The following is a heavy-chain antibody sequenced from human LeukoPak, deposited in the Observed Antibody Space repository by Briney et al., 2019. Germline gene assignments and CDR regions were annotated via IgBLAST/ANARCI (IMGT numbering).Heavy chain of an antibody. J-gene: IGHJ3*02. Sequence: SHTLSLTCTVSGGASDIDGYFWTWVPQHPGKGLDWIGYIYYSGIAHYNPALKSRVTISLDTSKNQFSLRLSSVTAADTAVYYCARGTRLHSGSYSNDAFDIWGQGTMVTVSS. CDR2: IYYSGIA. D-gene: IGHD1-26*01. CDR3: ARGTRLHSGSYSNDAFDI. CDR1: GGASDIDGYF. V-gene: IGHV4-31*03.